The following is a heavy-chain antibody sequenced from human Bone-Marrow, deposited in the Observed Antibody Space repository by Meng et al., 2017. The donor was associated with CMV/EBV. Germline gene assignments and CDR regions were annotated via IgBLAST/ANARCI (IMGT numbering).Heavy chain of an antibody. CDR1: GFTFSSYS. CDR3: AREFEGCSGGSCYSLFDY. Sequence: GESLKISCAASGFTFSSYSMNWVRQAPGKGLVWVSRINSDGSSTSYADSVKGRFTISRDNAKNTLYLQMNSLRAEDTAVYYCAREFEGCSGGSCYSLFDYWGQGTLVTVSS. J-gene: IGHJ4*02. V-gene: IGHV3-74*01. D-gene: IGHD2-15*01. CDR2: INSDGSST.